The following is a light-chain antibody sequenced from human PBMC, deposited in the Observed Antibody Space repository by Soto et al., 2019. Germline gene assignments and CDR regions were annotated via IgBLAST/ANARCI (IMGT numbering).Light chain of an antibody. V-gene: IGKV3-15*01. CDR2: GAS. Sequence: EIVMTQSPASLSVSPGERATLSCRASQGVSSNLAWYQQKPGQAPRLLIYGASTGATGVPARFSGSGSGTDFTLTISRLQSEDFAVYYCQQYNNWPRTFGQGTKVEIK. CDR3: QQYNNWPRT. CDR1: QGVSSN. J-gene: IGKJ1*01.